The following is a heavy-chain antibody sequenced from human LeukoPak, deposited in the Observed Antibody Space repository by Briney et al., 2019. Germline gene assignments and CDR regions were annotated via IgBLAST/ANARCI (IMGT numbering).Heavy chain of an antibody. CDR3: AREGNYYDSSGSLDY. V-gene: IGHV3-53*01. Sequence: GGSLRLSCAASGFTVSSNYMSWVRQAPGKGLEWVSVIYSGGSTYYADSVKGRFTISRDNSKSTLYLQMNSLRAEDTAVYYCAREGNYYDSSGSLDYWGQGTLVTVSS. J-gene: IGHJ4*02. CDR1: GFTVSSNY. D-gene: IGHD3-22*01. CDR2: IYSGGST.